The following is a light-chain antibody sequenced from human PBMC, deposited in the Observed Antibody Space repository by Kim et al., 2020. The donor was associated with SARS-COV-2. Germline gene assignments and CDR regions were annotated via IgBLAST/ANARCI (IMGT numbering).Light chain of an antibody. Sequence: SYELTQPPSVSVSPGQTASITCSGDKLGDKYACWHQQKPGQSPVLVIYQDSKRPSGIPERFSGSNSGNTATLTISGTQAMDEADYYCQAWDSSTAYVFGT. CDR3: QAWDSSTAYV. CDR2: QDS. J-gene: IGLJ1*01. CDR1: KLGDKY. V-gene: IGLV3-1*01.